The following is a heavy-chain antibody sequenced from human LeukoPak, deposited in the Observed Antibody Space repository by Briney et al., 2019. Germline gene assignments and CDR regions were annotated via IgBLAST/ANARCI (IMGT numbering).Heavy chain of an antibody. V-gene: IGHV3-7*03. CDR2: IKEDGSEK. CDR1: GFTFSSYL. J-gene: IGHJ4*02. D-gene: IGHD4-11*01. CDR3: AKDSRLQIFDY. Sequence: PGGSLRLSCAASGFTFSSYLMTWVRQAPGKGLEWVANIKEDGSEKYYVDSVMGRFTISRDNAKNSLYLQMNSLRVEDTAVYYCAKDSRLQIFDYWGQGTLVTVSS.